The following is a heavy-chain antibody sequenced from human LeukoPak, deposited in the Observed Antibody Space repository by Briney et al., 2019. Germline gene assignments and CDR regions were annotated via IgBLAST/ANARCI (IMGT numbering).Heavy chain of an antibody. CDR2: INHTGST. V-gene: IGHV4-34*08. CDR3: AGIYLEMATRPYY. CDR1: GFTFSSYS. Sequence: GSLRLPCAASGFTFSSYSMNWIRQPPGKGLEWIGEINHTGSTNYNPSLKSRVTISVDTSKNQFSLKLSSVTAADTAVYYCAGIYLEMATRPYYWGQGTLVTVSS. D-gene: IGHD5-24*01. J-gene: IGHJ4*02.